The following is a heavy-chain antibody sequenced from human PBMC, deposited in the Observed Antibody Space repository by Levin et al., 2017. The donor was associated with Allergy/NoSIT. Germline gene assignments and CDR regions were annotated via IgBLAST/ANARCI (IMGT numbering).Heavy chain of an antibody. CDR3: ARVVVVVSAKTAFDI. Sequence: AGGSLRLSCKASGYTFTGYYMHWVRQAPGQGLEWMGRISPNTGGTNYAQKFQGRVTMTRDTSISTAYMDLSRLRSDDTAVYYCARVVVVVSAKTAFDIWGQGTMVTVSS. D-gene: IGHD2-15*01. V-gene: IGHV1-2*06. J-gene: IGHJ3*02. CDR1: GYTFTGYY. CDR2: ISPNTGGT.